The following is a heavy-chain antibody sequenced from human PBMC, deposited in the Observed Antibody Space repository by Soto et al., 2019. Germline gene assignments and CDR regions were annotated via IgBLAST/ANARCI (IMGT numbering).Heavy chain of an antibody. D-gene: IGHD5-12*01. V-gene: IGHV3-64D*08. J-gene: IGHJ3*02. Sequence: HPGGSLRLSCSASGFTFSSYAMHWVRQAPGKGLEYVSAISSNGGSTYYADSVKGRFTISRDNSKNTLYLQMSSLRAEDTAVYYCVKDRSGYVLLDAFDIWGQGTMVTVSS. CDR2: ISSNGGST. CDR1: GFTFSSYA. CDR3: VKDRSGYVLLDAFDI.